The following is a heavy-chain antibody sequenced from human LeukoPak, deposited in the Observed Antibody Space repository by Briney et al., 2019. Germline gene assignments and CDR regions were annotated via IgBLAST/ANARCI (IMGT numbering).Heavy chain of an antibody. V-gene: IGHV4-34*01. D-gene: IGHD3-3*01. CDR2: INHSGSP. CDR1: GGSISSYY. J-gene: IGHJ4*02. CDR3: GSRRTAMFGVIKGPIDY. Sequence: SETLSLTCTVSGGSISSYYWSWIRQPPGKGLEWIGEINHSGSPNNNPSLKSRVSISFDTSKNQFSLKLTSVTAADTAVYYCGSRRTAMFGVIKGPIDYWGQGTLVTVSS.